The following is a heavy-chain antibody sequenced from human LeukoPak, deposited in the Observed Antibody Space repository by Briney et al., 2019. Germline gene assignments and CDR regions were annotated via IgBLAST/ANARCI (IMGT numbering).Heavy chain of an antibody. CDR2: IYHSGST. CDR1: GGSISSSSYY. D-gene: IGHD3-22*01. Sequence: SETLSLTCTVSGGSISSSSYYWGWIRQPPGKGLEWIGSIYHSGSTYYNPSLKSRVTISVDTSKNQFSLKLSSVTAADTAVYYCARDLGYYDSSGFLTNHYMDVWGKGTTVTISS. CDR3: ARDLGYYDSSGFLTNHYMDV. J-gene: IGHJ6*03. V-gene: IGHV4-39*07.